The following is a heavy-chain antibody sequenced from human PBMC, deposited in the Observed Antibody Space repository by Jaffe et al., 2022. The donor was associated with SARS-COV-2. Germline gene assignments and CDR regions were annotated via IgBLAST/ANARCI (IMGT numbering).Heavy chain of an antibody. CDR1: GGSISSYY. V-gene: IGHV4-59*01. D-gene: IGHD6-6*01. J-gene: IGHJ4*02. CDR3: ARSGIAARPIDY. CDR2: IYYSGSS. Sequence: QVQLQESGPGLVKPSETLSLTCTVSGGSISSYYWSWIRQPPGKGLEWIGYIYYSGSSNYNSSLKSRATISVDTSKNQFSLTLSSVTAADTAVYYCARSGIAARPIDYWGQGILVTVSS.